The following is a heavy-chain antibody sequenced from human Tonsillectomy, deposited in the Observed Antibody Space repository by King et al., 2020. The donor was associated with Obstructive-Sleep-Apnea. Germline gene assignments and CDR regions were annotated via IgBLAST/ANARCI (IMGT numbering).Heavy chain of an antibody. D-gene: IGHD5-18*01. Sequence: VQLVESGAEVKKPGESLKISCKGSGYSFTSYWIGWVRQMAGKGLEWMGIIYPGDSDTRYSPSFQGQVTIPADKSISTAYLQWSSLRASDTAMYYCARHRGDTAMGTWFDPWGQGTLVTVSS. J-gene: IGHJ5*02. CDR3: ARHRGDTAMGTWFDP. CDR1: GYSFTSYW. CDR2: IYPGDSDT. V-gene: IGHV5-51*01.